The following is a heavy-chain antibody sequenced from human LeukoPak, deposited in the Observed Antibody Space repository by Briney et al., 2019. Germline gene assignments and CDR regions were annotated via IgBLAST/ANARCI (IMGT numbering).Heavy chain of an antibody. CDR3: ARDKYYYDSSGHQHYYYYYYGMDV. Sequence: GGSLRLSCAASGFTVSSNYMSWVRQAPGKGLEWVPSISSSSSYIYYADSVKGRFTISRDNAKNSLYLQMNSLRAEDTAVYYCARDKYYYDSSGHQHYYYYYYGMDVWGQGTTVTVSS. CDR1: GFTVSSNY. J-gene: IGHJ6*02. D-gene: IGHD3-22*01. CDR2: ISSSSSYI. V-gene: IGHV3-21*01.